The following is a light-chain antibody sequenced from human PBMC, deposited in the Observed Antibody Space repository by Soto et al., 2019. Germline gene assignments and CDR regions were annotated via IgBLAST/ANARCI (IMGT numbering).Light chain of an antibody. CDR2: HAS. CDR3: LESDDSQWT. Sequence: LVLTQSPGTLSLSPGERATLSCWASQSVHSRYLSWYQQKLGQAPRLLMYHASTRAAGIPDRFSGSGSGTDFTLTISRLEPEDFAVYYCLESDDSQWTFGQGTKVDIK. J-gene: IGKJ1*01. V-gene: IGKV3-20*01. CDR1: QSVHSRY.